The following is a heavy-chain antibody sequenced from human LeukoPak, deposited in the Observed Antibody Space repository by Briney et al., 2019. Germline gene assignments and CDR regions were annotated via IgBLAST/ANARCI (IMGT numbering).Heavy chain of an antibody. V-gene: IGHV4-4*02. CDR3: ARDIVVVPAAANWFDP. CDR2: IHHSGGT. D-gene: IGHD2-2*01. Sequence: PSGTLSRTCTVSGASVSRNWWSWVRQPPGKGLEWIGEIHHSGGTNYNPSLKSRVTMSLDNSNNHFSLKLNSVTAADTAVYYCARDIVVVPAAANWFDPWGQGTLVTVSS. J-gene: IGHJ5*02. CDR1: GASVSRNW.